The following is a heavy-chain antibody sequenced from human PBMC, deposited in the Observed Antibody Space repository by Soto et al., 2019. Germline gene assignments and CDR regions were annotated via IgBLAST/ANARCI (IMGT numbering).Heavy chain of an antibody. CDR2: IYYSGST. V-gene: IGHV4-31*03. Sequence: QVQLQESGPGLVKPSQTLSLTCTVSGGSISSGDYYWSWIRQHPGKGLEWIGYIYYSGSTYYNPSPKSRVTISVDTSKNQFSLKLRSVTAADTAVYYCARWWSGSRQGFDPWGQGTLVTVSS. CDR1: GGSISSGDYY. CDR3: ARWWSGSRQGFDP. D-gene: IGHD3-3*01. J-gene: IGHJ5*02.